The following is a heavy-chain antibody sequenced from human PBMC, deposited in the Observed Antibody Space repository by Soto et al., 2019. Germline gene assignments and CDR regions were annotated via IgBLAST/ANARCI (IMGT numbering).Heavy chain of an antibody. CDR3: AKDKARDFWSGYFGYYYYGMDV. J-gene: IGHJ6*01. V-gene: IGHV3-30*18. CDR2: ISYDGSNK. Sequence: PGGSLRLSCAASGFTFSSYGMHWVRQAPGKGLEWVAVISYDGSNKYYADSVKGRFTISRDNSKNTLYLQMDSLRAEDTAVYYCAKDKARDFWSGYFGYYYYGMDVWGQGTLVTVSS. D-gene: IGHD3-3*01. CDR1: GFTFSSYG.